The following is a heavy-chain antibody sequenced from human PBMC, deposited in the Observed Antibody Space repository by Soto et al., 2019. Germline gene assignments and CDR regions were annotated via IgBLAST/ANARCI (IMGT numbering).Heavy chain of an antibody. V-gene: IGHV1-46*01. CDR3: ARANFWSAPREGKYYYGMDV. D-gene: IGHD3-3*01. CDR1: GYTFTSYY. J-gene: IGHJ6*02. CDR2: INPSGGST. Sequence: GASVKVSCKASGYTFTSYYMHWVRQAPGQGLEWMGIINPSGGSTSYAQKFQGRVTMTRDTSTSTVYMELSSLRSEDTAVYYCARANFWSAPREGKYYYGMDVWGQGTTVTVSS.